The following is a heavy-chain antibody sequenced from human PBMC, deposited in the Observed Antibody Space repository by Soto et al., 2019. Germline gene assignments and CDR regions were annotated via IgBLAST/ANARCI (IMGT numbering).Heavy chain of an antibody. J-gene: IGHJ6*02. D-gene: IGHD4-17*01. V-gene: IGHV5-51*01. Sequence: GASLKTPCLGHGYSINSYRSGWVRKMTGKAPERMGITSSGEYDTRYSPSFQGQVTISADKSISTAYLQWSSLKASDTAMYYDVRYLSKSRSYGVNSMDFWGQVTTVTVSS. CDR3: VRYLSKSRSYGVNSMDF. CDR2: TSSGEYDT. CDR1: GYSINSYR.